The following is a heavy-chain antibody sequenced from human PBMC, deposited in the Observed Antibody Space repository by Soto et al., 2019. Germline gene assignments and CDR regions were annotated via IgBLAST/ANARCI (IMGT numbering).Heavy chain of an antibody. Sequence: QVQLVQSGAEVKKPGSSVKVSYKASGGTFSSYAISWVRQAPGQGLEWMGGIIPIFGTANYAQKFQGRVTITADESTSTAYMELSSLRSEDTAVYYCARARGYYGSGSYYNVDYWGQGTLVTVSS. CDR2: IIPIFGTA. D-gene: IGHD3-10*01. CDR3: ARARGYYGSGSYYNVDY. V-gene: IGHV1-69*01. J-gene: IGHJ4*02. CDR1: GGTFSSYA.